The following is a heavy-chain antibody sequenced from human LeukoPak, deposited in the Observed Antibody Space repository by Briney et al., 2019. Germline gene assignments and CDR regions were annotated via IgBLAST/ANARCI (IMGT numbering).Heavy chain of an antibody. J-gene: IGHJ5*02. CDR2: IRSNSDGGTI. D-gene: IGHD3-22*01. CDR3: ATDFYDST. V-gene: IGHV3-15*07. Sequence: GGSLRLSCVTSGFTFSTYAFHWVRQAPGKGLEWVGRIRSNSDGGTIDYAAPVKGRFTLSRDDSKTTLYLQMNSLQTEDTAVYYCATDFYDSTWSQGTLVTVSS. CDR1: GFTFSTYA.